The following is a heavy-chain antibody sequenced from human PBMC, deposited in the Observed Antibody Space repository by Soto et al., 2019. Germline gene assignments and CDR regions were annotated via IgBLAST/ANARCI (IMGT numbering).Heavy chain of an antibody. CDR3: ARERRWEPLLY. CDR1: GYTFSNYG. V-gene: IGHV1-18*01. J-gene: IGHJ4*02. Sequence: QVQLVQSGPEVKKPGASVKVSCKGSGYTFSNYGVTWVRQARGQGLERLGWVSAYNRNTDYAQKFEDRATMTIDTSTNTAYLELRGLTPDDTAVYYCARERRWEPLLYWGQGTL. D-gene: IGHD1-26*01. CDR2: VSAYNRNT.